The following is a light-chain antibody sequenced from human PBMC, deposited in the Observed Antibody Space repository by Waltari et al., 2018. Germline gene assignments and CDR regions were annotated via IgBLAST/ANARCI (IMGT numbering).Light chain of an antibody. CDR1: SSNIGRNS. J-gene: IGLJ2*01. CDR3: AACDDSLTLVV. V-gene: IGLV1-44*01. CDR2: SSS. Sequence: QSVLTQPPSASGTPGQRVTISCSGTSSNIGRNSVNWYQQLPGMAPKLLIYSSSQRPSGAPNRFIATKARTSATLTISGPQSEDEAEYYCAACDDSLTLVVFCGGTKLTVL.